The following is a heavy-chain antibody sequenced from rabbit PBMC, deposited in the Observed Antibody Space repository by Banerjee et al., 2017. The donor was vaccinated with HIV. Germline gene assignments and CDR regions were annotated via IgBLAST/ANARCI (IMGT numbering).Heavy chain of an antibody. Sequence: QSLEESGGDLVKPGASLTLTCTASGFSFNNNYYMCWVRQAPGKGLEWIGCIYSGDGSTYYASWAKGRFTISKASSTTVTLQMTSLTVADTATYFCASKDPRHSIDGGSGWVFNLWGQGTLVTVS. V-gene: IGHV1S40*01. CDR2: IYSGDGST. D-gene: IGHD4-2*01. CDR1: GFSFNNNYY. CDR3: ASKDPRHSIDGGSGWVFNL. J-gene: IGHJ4*01.